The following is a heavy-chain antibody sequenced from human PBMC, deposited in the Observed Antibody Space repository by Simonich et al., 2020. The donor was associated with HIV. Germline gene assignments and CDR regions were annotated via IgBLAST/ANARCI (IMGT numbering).Heavy chain of an antibody. J-gene: IGHJ4*02. CDR1: GGAFSGYY. V-gene: IGHV4-34*01. CDR2: INHSGST. CDR3: ARGFYQRLYYFDY. Sequence: QVQLQQWGAGLLKPSETLSLTCAVYGGAFSGYYWSWIRQPPGKGLEWIGEINHSGSTNYHPSLQSRVTISGDTSKNQFSLKLSSVTAADTAVYYCARGFYQRLYYFDYWGQGTLVTVSS. D-gene: IGHD2-2*01.